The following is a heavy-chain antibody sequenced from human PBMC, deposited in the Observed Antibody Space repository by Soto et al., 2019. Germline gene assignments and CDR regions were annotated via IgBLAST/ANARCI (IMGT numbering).Heavy chain of an antibody. CDR1: GFSFSSAW. Sequence: GGSLGLSCAASGFSFSSAWMNWVRQAPGKGLEWVGRIKNKTDGGTTDYAAPVKGRFTISRDDSKNTLYLQMNSLKTEDTAVYYCTTKTPTSRGWFDPWGQGTLVTVSS. D-gene: IGHD2-2*01. V-gene: IGHV3-15*07. CDR2: IKNKTDGGTT. CDR3: TTKTPTSRGWFDP. J-gene: IGHJ5*02.